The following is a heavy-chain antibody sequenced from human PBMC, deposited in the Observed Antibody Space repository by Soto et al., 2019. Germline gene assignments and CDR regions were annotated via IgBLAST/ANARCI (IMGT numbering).Heavy chain of an antibody. CDR2: IIPIFGTA. D-gene: IGHD3-9*01. CDR1: GCTFSSYA. V-gene: IGHV1-69*13. Sequence: GASVNVSCKSSGCTFSSYAISWVRQAPGQGLEWMGGIIPIFGTANYAQKFQGRVTITADESTSTAYMELSSLRSEDTAVYYCAREIYDILTGYYGYYGMDVWGQGTTVTVSS. CDR3: AREIYDILTGYYGYYGMDV. J-gene: IGHJ6*02.